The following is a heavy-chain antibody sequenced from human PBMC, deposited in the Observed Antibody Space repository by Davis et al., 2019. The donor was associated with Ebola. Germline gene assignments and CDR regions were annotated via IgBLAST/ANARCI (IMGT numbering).Heavy chain of an antibody. CDR2: IYYSGST. Sequence: SETLSLTCTVSGGSISGYYWSWIRQPPGKGLEWIGYIYYSGSTNYNPSLKSRVTISVDTSKNQFSLKLSSVTAADTAVYYCARGDYNWNDKYYFDYWGQGTLVTVSS. CDR3: ARGDYNWNDKYYFDY. CDR1: GGSISGYY. D-gene: IGHD1-20*01. V-gene: IGHV4-59*01. J-gene: IGHJ4*02.